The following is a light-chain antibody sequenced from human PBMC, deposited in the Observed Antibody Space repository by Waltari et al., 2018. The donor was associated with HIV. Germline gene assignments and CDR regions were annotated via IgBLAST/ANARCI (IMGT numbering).Light chain of an antibody. Sequence: QPDLTQPPSVSGTPGQRLTIPCSGNNSNIGRNFVYWYRQVPGTAPSVLVYRNDERPAGVVDRLSCTRSGASASLVISGLRVDDERDYDCAAWDDGLRGHVFGGGTTVSV. V-gene: IGLV1-47*01. CDR3: AAWDDGLRGHV. CDR1: NSNIGRNF. J-gene: IGLJ1*01. CDR2: RND.